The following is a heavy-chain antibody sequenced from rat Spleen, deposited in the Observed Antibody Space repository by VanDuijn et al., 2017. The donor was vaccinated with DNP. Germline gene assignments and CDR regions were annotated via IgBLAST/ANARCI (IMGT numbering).Heavy chain of an antibody. CDR1: GFTFNNYW. Sequence: EVQLVESGGDLVQPGRSLKLSCVASGFTFNNYWMTWIRQVPGKGLEWFAFITSSGIDTYYPDSVKGRFTISRDNARNTLYLQMHSLRSEDTATYYCARDQRLQWDYFDYWGQGVMVIVSS. CDR2: ITSSGIDT. D-gene: IGHD1-1*01. J-gene: IGHJ2*01. V-gene: IGHV5-31*01. CDR3: ARDQRLQWDYFDY.